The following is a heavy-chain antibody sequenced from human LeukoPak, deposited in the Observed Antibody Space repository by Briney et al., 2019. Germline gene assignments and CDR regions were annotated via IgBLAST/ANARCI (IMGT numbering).Heavy chain of an antibody. CDR3: ARGGYYYDTRN. CDR1: GGSISRSSFY. Sequence: PSETLSLTCTVSGGSISRSSFYWGWIRQPPGKGLEWIGEINHSGSTNYNPSLKSRVTMSVDTAKNQLSLKLSSVTDADTGVYYCARGGYYYDTRNWGQGTLVTVSS. V-gene: IGHV4-39*07. CDR2: INHSGST. J-gene: IGHJ4*02. D-gene: IGHD3-22*01.